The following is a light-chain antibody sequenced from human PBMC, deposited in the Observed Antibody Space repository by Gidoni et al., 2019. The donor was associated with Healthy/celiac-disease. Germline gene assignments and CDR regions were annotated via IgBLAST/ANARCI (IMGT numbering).Light chain of an antibody. V-gene: IGLV1-36*01. CDR1: SPNIGNNA. CDR3: AAWDDSLNGVV. CDR2: YDD. J-gene: IGLJ2*01. Sequence: QSVLTQPPSVSEAPRQRVTISCSGSSPNIGNNAVNWYQQLPGKAPKLLIYYDDLLPSGVSDRFSGSKSGTSASLAISGLQSEDDADYYCAAWDDSLNGVVFGGGTKLTVL.